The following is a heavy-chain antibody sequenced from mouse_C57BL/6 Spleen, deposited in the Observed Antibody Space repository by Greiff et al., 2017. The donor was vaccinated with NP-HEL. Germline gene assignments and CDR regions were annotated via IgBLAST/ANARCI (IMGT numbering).Heavy chain of an antibody. J-gene: IGHJ2*01. CDR2: IRNKANGYTT. Sequence: DVHLVESGGGLVQPGGSLSLSCAASGFTFTDYYMSWVRQPPGKALEWLGFIRNKANGYTTEYSASVTGRFTISRATSQRILYLQMNALRAEDSATYYCARYDPRTGTGLGFDYWGQGTTLTVAS. CDR1: GFTFTDYY. D-gene: IGHD4-1*01. V-gene: IGHV7-3*01. CDR3: ARYDPRTGTGLGFDY.